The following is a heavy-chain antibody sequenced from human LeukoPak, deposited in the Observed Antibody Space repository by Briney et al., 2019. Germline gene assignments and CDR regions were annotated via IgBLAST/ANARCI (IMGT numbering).Heavy chain of an antibody. CDR3: ARGARTEFLGVPAAWWFDP. CDR1: GYTFTGYY. Sequence: ASVKVSCKASGYTFTGYYMHWVRQAPGQGLEWMGWINPNSGGTNYAQKFQGRVTMTRDTSISTAYMELSRLRSDDTAVYYCARGARTEFLGVPAAWWFDPWGQGTLVTVSS. V-gene: IGHV1-2*02. D-gene: IGHD2-2*01. CDR2: INPNSGGT. J-gene: IGHJ5*02.